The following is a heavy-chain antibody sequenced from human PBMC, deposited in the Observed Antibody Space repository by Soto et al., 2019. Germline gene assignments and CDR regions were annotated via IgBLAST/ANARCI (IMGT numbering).Heavy chain of an antibody. V-gene: IGHV4-4*03. D-gene: IGHD6-19*01. Sequence: PETLSLTCAGSGGSFSSYNWWSWVRQPPGKRLEWSGEIYHSGSTNYNPSLKSRATISVDKSKNQFYLKLNSVTAADTAVYYCAGDEAVARFFAYWGKGTLVPVSS. CDR3: AGDEAVARFFAY. CDR2: IYHSGST. J-gene: IGHJ4*02. CDR1: GGSFSSYNW.